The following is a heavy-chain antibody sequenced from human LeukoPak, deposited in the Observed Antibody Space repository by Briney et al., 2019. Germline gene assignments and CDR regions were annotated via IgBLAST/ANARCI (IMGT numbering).Heavy chain of an antibody. CDR3: GKEGGA. D-gene: IGHD3-16*01. Sequence: GGSLRLSCAASGFTFSSFTMAWVRQAPGKGLEWVSAIGGRGGSTYYADSLEGRFTIARDNSKDMVYLQMNSLKVEDTAIYYCGKEGGAWGQGTKVTVSS. V-gene: IGHV3-23*01. CDR2: IGGRGGST. J-gene: IGHJ5*02. CDR1: GFTFSSFT.